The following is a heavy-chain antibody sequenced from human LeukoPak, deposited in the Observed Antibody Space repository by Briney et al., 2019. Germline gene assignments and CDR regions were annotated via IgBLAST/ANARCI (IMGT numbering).Heavy chain of an antibody. CDR3: ARCPGSDVYSSFDY. J-gene: IGHJ4*02. CDR1: GYTFTSYA. V-gene: IGHV7-4-1*02. CDR2: INTNSGNP. Sequence: ASVKVSCKASGYTFTSYAMNWVRQAPGQGLEWMGWINTNSGNPRYAQGFAGRFVFSLDTSVSTAYLQISSLRADDSAVYYCARCPGSDVYSSFDYWGQGTLVTVSS. D-gene: IGHD6-13*01.